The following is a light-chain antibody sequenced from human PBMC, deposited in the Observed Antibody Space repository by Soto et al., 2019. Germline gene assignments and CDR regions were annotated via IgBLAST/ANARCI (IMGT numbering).Light chain of an antibody. J-gene: IGKJ2*01. CDR3: QQYNDWPPKQYT. V-gene: IGKV3-15*01. CDR2: GAS. CDR1: QSVSSN. Sequence: IVMTQSPATLSVSPGERATLSCRASQSVSSNLAWYQQKPGQAPRLLIYGASTRATGIPARFSGSGSGTEFTLTIRSLQSVDFAVYYCQQYNDWPPKQYTFGQGTKLEIK.